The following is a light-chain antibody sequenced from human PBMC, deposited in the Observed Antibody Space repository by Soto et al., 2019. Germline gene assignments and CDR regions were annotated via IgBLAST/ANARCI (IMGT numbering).Light chain of an antibody. V-gene: IGKV1-9*01. J-gene: IGKJ5*01. Sequence: LLTEPPSALSGTVGDLVGSSFLASQTISSWLAWYQQKTGRAPKLLIYAASRLQGGVPLRFSGSGSGTEFTLSISRLQPEDVATYYCQQLDSFPLTFGQGTRLEIK. CDR2: AAS. CDR3: QQLDSFPLT. CDR1: QTISSW.